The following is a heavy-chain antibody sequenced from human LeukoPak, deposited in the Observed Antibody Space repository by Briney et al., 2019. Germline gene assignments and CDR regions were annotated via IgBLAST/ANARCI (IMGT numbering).Heavy chain of an antibody. CDR1: GYTFTSYG. D-gene: IGHD4-11*01. V-gene: IGHV1-18*01. CDR2: ISAYNGNT. CDR3: ARGPTVTTFFQTYGMDV. J-gene: IGHJ6*02. Sequence: ASVKVSCKASGYTFTSYGISWVRQAPGQGLEWMGWISAYNGNTNYAQKLQGRVTMPTDTSTSTAYMELRSLRSDDTAVYYCARGPTVTTFFQTYGMDVWGQGTTVTVSS.